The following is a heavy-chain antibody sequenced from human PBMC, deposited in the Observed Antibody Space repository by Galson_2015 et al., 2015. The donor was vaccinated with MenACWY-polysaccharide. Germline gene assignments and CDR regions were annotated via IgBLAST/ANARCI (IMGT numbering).Heavy chain of an antibody. V-gene: IGHV3-7*01. D-gene: IGHD2-8*02. CDR1: GFIFTNHW. Sequence: SLRLSCATSGFIFTNHWMSWVRQAPGKGPEWVANIRQDGFEKYHVDSVKGRFTISRDNAENSAFLQMNSLRVEDTAVYYCAREGLVEAFENWGQGTMVTVSS. CDR3: AREGLVEAFEN. CDR2: IRQDGFEK. J-gene: IGHJ3*02.